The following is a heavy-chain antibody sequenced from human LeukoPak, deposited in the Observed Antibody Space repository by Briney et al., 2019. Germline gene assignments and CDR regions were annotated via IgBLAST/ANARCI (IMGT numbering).Heavy chain of an antibody. V-gene: IGHV1-18*01. CDR2: ISAYNGNT. J-gene: IGHJ6*02. D-gene: IGHD3-10*01. CDR1: GYTFTSYG. Sequence: GASVKVSCKASGYTFTSYGISWVRQAPGQGLELMGWISAYNGNTNYAQKLQGRVTMTTDTSTSTAYMELRSLRSDDTAVYYCARDSSTIVRLLWFGELAGYYGMDVWGQGTTVTVSS. CDR3: ARDSSTIVRLLWFGELAGYYGMDV.